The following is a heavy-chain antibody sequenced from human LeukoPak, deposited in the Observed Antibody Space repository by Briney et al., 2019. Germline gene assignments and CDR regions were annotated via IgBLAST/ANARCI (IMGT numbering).Heavy chain of an antibody. V-gene: IGHV4-30-2*01. CDR1: GGSISSGDFP. CDR2: IFHTGHT. Sequence: SETLSLTCAVSGGSISSGDFPWSWIRQPPGKGLEWIGYIFHTGHTSYNPSLKSRVTISVDMSKNHLSLRLTSVTAADTAVYYCARGFYGAGSHFDYWGQGTLVTVS. CDR3: ARGFYGAGSHFDY. D-gene: IGHD3-10*01. J-gene: IGHJ4*02.